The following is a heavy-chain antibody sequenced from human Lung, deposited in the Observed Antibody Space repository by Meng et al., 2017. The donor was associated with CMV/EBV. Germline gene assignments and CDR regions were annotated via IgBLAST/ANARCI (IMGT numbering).Heavy chain of an antibody. CDR3: ARVVVVPAAKKFDP. D-gene: IGHD2-2*01. CDR2: IKPNSGGT. Sequence: KASGYTFTGYYMHWVRQAPGQGLEWMGWIKPNSGGTNYAQKFQGRVTMTRDTSISTAYMELSRLRSDDTAVYYCARVVVVPAAKKFDPWGQGTLVTVSS. J-gene: IGHJ5*02. V-gene: IGHV1-2*02. CDR1: GYTFTGYY.